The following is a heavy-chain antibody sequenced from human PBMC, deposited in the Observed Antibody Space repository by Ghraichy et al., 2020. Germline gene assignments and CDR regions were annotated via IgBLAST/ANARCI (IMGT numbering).Heavy chain of an antibody. Sequence: GGSLRLSCAASGFTFSSYWMHWVRQAPGKGLVWVSRINSDGSSTSYADSVKGRFTISRDNAKNTLYLQMNSLRAEDTAVYYCARVRGIAARCGYSYYGMDVWGQGTTVTVSS. D-gene: IGHD6-6*01. J-gene: IGHJ6*02. V-gene: IGHV3-74*01. CDR2: INSDGSST. CDR3: ARVRGIAARCGYSYYGMDV. CDR1: GFTFSSYW.